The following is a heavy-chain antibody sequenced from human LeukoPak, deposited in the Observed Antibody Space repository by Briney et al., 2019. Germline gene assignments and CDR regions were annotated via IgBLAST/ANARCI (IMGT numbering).Heavy chain of an antibody. CDR1: GFTFSSYA. CDR2: ISGSGGYT. D-gene: IGHD2-15*01. CDR3: AKIVAANRRPTYYYYYMDV. J-gene: IGHJ6*03. V-gene: IGHV3-23*01. Sequence: GGSLRLSCAASGFTFSSYAMSWVRQAPGKGLEWVSAISGSGGYTYYADSVKGRFTISRDNSKNTLYLEMNSLRAEDTAAYYCAKIVAANRRPTYYYYYMDVWGKGTTVTVSS.